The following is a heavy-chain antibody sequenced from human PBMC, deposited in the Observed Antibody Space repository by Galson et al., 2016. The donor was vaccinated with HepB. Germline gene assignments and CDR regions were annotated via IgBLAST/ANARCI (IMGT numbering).Heavy chain of an antibody. J-gene: IGHJ4*02. D-gene: IGHD3-3*01. Sequence: LRLSCAASGFSFSNYEMNWVRQAPGKGLEWIGDINDRGTTNYNPSLASRVTIFRDTSKSQLSLKLSSVTAADTAVYYCARGLRRIPIFGWTDSKFLDYWSQGTLVTVSS. V-gene: IGHV4-34*01. CDR3: ARGLRRIPIFGWTDSKFLDY. CDR1: GFSFSNYE. CDR2: INDRGTT.